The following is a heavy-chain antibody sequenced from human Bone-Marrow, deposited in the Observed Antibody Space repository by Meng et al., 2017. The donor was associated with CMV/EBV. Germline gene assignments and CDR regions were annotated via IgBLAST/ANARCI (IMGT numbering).Heavy chain of an antibody. Sequence: QGQLVPSWAEVEKPWSSVKGSCKASGGTFSSYAISWGRQAPGQGLEWMGGIIPIFGTANYAQKFQGIVTITADESTSTAYMELSSLRSEDTAVYYCARGVLFGEAGTVLDYWGQGTLVTVSS. D-gene: IGHD1-7*01. CDR2: IIPIFGTA. V-gene: IGHV1-69*12. CDR1: GGTFSSYA. CDR3: ARGVLFGEAGTVLDY. J-gene: IGHJ4*02.